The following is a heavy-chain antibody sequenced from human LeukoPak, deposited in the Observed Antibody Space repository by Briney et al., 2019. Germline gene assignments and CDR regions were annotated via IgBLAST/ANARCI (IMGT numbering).Heavy chain of an antibody. V-gene: IGHV3-48*04. CDR1: GFTFSSYR. J-gene: IGHJ4*02. D-gene: IGHD5-24*01. CDR3: AKDRGDGYNWENYSGFDS. CDR2: INSSTSTI. Sequence: PGGSLRLSCAASGFTFSSYRRNWVRQAPGKGLEWTACINSSTSTIRYADTVKGRLTISRDNAENSLYLQMNSLRVEDTGVYYCAKDRGDGYNWENYSGFDSWGQGTLVTVSS.